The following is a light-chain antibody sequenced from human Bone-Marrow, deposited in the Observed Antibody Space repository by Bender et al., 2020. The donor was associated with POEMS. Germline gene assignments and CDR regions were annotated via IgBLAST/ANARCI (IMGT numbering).Light chain of an antibody. Sequence: QSALTQPASVSGSPGKSVTISCTGTSSDVGTYNLVSWYQKHPGKAPKLIIFEVNKRPSGVSDRFSASKSGDTASLTLSGLRAEDEADYYCCSYAGFMVHWVFGGGTKLTVL. CDR2: EVN. V-gene: IGLV2-23*02. CDR3: CSYAGFMVHWV. CDR1: SSDVGTYNL. J-gene: IGLJ3*02.